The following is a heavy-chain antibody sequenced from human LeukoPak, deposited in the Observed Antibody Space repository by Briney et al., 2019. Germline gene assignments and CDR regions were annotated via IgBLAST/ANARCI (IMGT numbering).Heavy chain of an antibody. CDR3: ARRYYYDSSGYDAFDI. CDR2: INWQDDK. CDR1: GFSLSTSGMC. V-gene: IGHV2-70*11. J-gene: IGHJ3*02. D-gene: IGHD3-22*01. Sequence: SGPTLVKPTQTLTLTCTFSGFSLSTSGMCLSWIRQPPGKALESLARINWQDDKYYSKSMKTRLIISKDTSKSQVVLTMTNMDPVDTATYYCARRYYYDSSGYDAFDIWGQGTMVTVSS.